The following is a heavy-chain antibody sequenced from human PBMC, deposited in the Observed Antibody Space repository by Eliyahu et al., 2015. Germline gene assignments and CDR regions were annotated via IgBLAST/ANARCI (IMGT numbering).Heavy chain of an antibody. J-gene: IGHJ6*02. CDR1: GXIFSDHQ. V-gene: IGHV3-72*01. D-gene: IGHD3-10*01. CDR2: IRNKANSYTT. CDR3: VRDAGGFDV. Sequence: EVQLVESGGGLVXPGGSXXLSCAAXGXIFSDHQXDXGRDSPGKGLEWVAHIRNKANSYTTDYAASVKGRFTISRDDSKNSLYLQMNSLKTDDTAVYYCVRDAGGFDVWGQGTTVTVSS.